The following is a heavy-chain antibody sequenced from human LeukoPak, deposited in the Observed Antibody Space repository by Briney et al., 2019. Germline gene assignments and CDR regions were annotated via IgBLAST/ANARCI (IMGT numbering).Heavy chain of an antibody. CDR3: ARDRIPHWLAAADQKSSYFDY. D-gene: IGHD6-13*01. CDR2: ISSSSSYI. CDR1: GFTFSSYS. J-gene: IGHJ4*02. V-gene: IGHV3-21*01. Sequence: GGSLRLSCAASGFTFSSYSMNWVRQAPGKGLEWVSSISSSSSYIYYADSVKGRFTISRDNAKNSLYLQMNSLRAEDTAVYYFARDRIPHWLAAADQKSSYFDYWGQGTLVTVSS.